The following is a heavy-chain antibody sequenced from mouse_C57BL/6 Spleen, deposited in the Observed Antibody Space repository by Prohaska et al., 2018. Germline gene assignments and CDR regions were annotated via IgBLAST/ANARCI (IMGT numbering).Heavy chain of an antibody. CDR1: NN. CDR3: ARRPITTVVAPGYFDV. D-gene: IGHD1-1*01. CDR2: INPNNGGT. J-gene: IGHJ1*03. Sequence: NNMHWVKQSHGKSLEWIGYINPNNGGTSYNQKFKGKATLTVNKSSSTAYMELRSLTSEDSAVYYCARRPITTVVAPGYFDVWGTGTTVTVSS. V-gene: IGHV1-22*01.